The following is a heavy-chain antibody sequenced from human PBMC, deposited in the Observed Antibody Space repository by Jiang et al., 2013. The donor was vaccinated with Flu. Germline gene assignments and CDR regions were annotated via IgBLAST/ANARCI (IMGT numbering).Heavy chain of an antibody. Sequence: VQLVESGGGVVQPGRSLRLSCAASGFTFSSYGMHWVRQAPGKGLEWVAVISYDGSNKYYADSVKGRFTISRDNSKNTLYLQMNSLRAEDTAVYYCAKVSPDSSGYYYLDYWGQGTLVTVS. CDR2: ISYDGSNK. J-gene: IGHJ4*02. CDR3: AKVSPDSSGYYYLDY. V-gene: IGHV3-30*18. D-gene: IGHD3-22*01. CDR1: GFTFSSYG.